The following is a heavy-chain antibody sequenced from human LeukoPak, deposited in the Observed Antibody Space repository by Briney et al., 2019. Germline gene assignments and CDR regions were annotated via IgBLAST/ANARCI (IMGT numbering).Heavy chain of an antibody. CDR3: ARGFYDSSGYYYLDY. J-gene: IGHJ4*02. Sequence: GASVKVSCKASGYTFTSYDINWVRQAPGQGLEWMGGIIPIFGTANYAQKFQGRVTITADESTSTAYMELSSLRSEDTAVYYCARGFYDSSGYYYLDYWGQGTLVTVSS. D-gene: IGHD3-22*01. CDR1: GYTFTSYD. V-gene: IGHV1-69*13. CDR2: IIPIFGTA.